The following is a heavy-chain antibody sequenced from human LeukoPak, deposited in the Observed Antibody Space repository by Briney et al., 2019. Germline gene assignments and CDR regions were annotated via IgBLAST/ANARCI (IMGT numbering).Heavy chain of an antibody. CDR3: ARVVGGYCSGGSCYVGYIDY. V-gene: IGHV3-33*01. CDR1: GFTFNSYG. Sequence: GGSLRLSCAASGFTFNSYGMHGVRQAPGKGLEWVAVIWYDGSNKFYADSVKGRFTISRDNSKNTLYLQMNSLRAEDTALYYCARVVGGYCSGGSCYVGYIDYWGQGTLVTVSS. D-gene: IGHD2-15*01. CDR2: IWYDGSNK. J-gene: IGHJ4*02.